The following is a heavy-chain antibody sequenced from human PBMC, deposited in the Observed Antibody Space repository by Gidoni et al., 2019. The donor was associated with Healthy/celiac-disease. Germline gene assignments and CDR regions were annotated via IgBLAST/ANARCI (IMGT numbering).Heavy chain of an antibody. D-gene: IGHD3-16*02. J-gene: IGHJ4*02. V-gene: IGHV3-48*02. Sequence: EVQLVESGGGLVQPGGSLRLSCAASGFTFSSYSMNWVRQAPGKGLEWVSYISSSSSTIYYADSVKGRFTISRDNAKNSLYLQMNSLRDEDTAVYYCARDQKRGLGELSSFDYWGQGTLVTVSS. CDR2: ISSSSSTI. CDR1: GFTFSSYS. CDR3: ARDQKRGLGELSSFDY.